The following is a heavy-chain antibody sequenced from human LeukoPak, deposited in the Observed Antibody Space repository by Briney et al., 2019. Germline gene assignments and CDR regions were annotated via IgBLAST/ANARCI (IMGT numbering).Heavy chain of an antibody. V-gene: IGHV4-30-2*01. CDR2: IYHSGST. D-gene: IGHD3-3*01. CDR1: GGSISSGGYY. Sequence: PSETLSLTCTVSGGSISSGGYYWSWIRQPPGKGLEWIGYIYHSGSTYYNPSLKSRVTISVDTSKNQFSLKLSSVTAADTAVYYCARHKAGSGVVFDYWGQGTLVTVSS. CDR3: ARHKAGSGVVFDY. J-gene: IGHJ4*02.